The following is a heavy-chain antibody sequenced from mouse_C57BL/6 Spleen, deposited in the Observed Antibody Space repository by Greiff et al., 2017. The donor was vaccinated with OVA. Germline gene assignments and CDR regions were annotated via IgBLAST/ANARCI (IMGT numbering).Heavy chain of an antibody. Sequence: EVQLVESGGGLVQPKGSLKLSCAASGFSFNTYAMNWVRQAPGKGLEWVARIRSKSNNYATYYADSVKDRFTISSDDSESMLYLQMNNLKTEDTAMYYCVRHALSAWFAYWGQGTLVTVSA. CDR1: GFSFNTYA. V-gene: IGHV10-1*01. D-gene: IGHD3-1*01. J-gene: IGHJ3*01. CDR2: IRSKSNNYAT. CDR3: VRHALSAWFAY.